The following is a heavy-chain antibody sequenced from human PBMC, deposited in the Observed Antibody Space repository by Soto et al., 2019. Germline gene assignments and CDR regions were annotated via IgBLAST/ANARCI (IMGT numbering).Heavy chain of an antibody. CDR2: ITPDGSHI. Sequence: GGSLRLSCAASGFTFSGKTMYWVRQAPGKGLEWLALITPDGSHIYYADSVTGRFTISRDNSKNTLYLQMNSLRAEDTAVYYCARVLCGSSSCLYYFYGMDVWGQGTTVTVSS. J-gene: IGHJ6*02. D-gene: IGHD6-6*01. CDR1: GFTFSGKT. V-gene: IGHV3-30-3*01. CDR3: ARVLCGSSSCLYYFYGMDV.